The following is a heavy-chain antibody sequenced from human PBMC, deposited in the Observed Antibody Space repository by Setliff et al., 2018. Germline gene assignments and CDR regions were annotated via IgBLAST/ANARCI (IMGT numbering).Heavy chain of an antibody. CDR3: ARVLVLGYNWFDP. D-gene: IGHD3-10*01. CDR1: GFTFDDYV. V-gene: IGHV4-34*01. CDR2: ISHSGNT. Sequence: GALRLSCAASGFTFDDYVMSWVRQAPGKGLEWIGEISHSGNTNYNPSLKSRVTISIDTSKNQFSLKVNSVTAADTAVYYCARVLVLGYNWFDPWGQGTLVTVSS. J-gene: IGHJ5*02.